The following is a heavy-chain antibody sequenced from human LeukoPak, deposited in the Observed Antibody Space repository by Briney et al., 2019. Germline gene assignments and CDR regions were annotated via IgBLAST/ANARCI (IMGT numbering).Heavy chain of an antibody. J-gene: IGHJ4*02. V-gene: IGHV3-30*12. Sequence: GGSLRLSCAASGFTFSSYGMHWVRQAPGKGLEWVALISHEGITKYYADSVKGRFTIPRDNSKNSLYLQMNSLRIEDTAVYYCARGSGWYQIDYWGQGTLVTVSS. CDR1: GFTFSSYG. D-gene: IGHD6-19*01. CDR3: ARGSGWYQIDY. CDR2: ISHEGITK.